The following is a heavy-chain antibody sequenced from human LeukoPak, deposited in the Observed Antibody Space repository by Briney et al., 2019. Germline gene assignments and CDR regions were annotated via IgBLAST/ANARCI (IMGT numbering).Heavy chain of an antibody. CDR3: ARQSIAARGYYYYMDV. CDR2: IYYNGST. D-gene: IGHD6-6*01. J-gene: IGHJ6*03. Sequence: PSETLSLTCTVPGGSISSSSYYWGWIRQPPGKGLEWIGSIYYNGSTHHNPSLKSRVTISVDTSKNQSSLKVSSVTAADTAVYYCARQSIAARGYYYYMDVWGKGTTVTVSS. CDR1: GGSISSSSYY. V-gene: IGHV4-39*01.